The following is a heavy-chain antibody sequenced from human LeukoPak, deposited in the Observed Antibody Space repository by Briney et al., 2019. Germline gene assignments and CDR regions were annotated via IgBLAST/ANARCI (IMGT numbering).Heavy chain of an antibody. D-gene: IGHD1-20*01. V-gene: IGHV4-34*01. CDR2: INHSGST. Sequence: SETLSLTCAVYGGSFSGYYWSWIRQPPGKGLEWMGEINHSGSTNYNPSLKSRVTIPVDTSKNQFSLKLSSVTAADTAVYYCAKILTGTGHTMDVWGQGTTVTVSS. J-gene: IGHJ6*02. CDR1: GGSFSGYY. CDR3: AKILTGTGHTMDV.